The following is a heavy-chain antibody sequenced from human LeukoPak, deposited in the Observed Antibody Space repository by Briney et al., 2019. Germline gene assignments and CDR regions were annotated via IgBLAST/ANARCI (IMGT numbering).Heavy chain of an antibody. V-gene: IGHV3-74*01. CDR1: GFTFSSYW. CDR3: ARSRITMVRAFYGMDV. J-gene: IGHJ6*02. Sequence: GGSLRLSCAASGFTFSSYWMHWVRQAPGKGLVWVSRINSDGSSTSYADSVKGRFTISRDNSKNTLYLQMNSLRAEDTAVYYCARSRITMVRAFYGMDVWGQGTTVTVSS. D-gene: IGHD3-10*01. CDR2: INSDGSST.